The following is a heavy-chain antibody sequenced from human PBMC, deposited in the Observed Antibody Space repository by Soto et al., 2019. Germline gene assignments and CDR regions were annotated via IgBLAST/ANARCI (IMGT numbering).Heavy chain of an antibody. J-gene: IGHJ4*02. CDR2: ISYDGNNK. Sequence: QVQLVESGGGVVQPGRSLRLSCAASGFTYSTYTMHWVRQAPGKGLEWVAVISYDGNNKFYADSVKGRFTISRDSTKQSLYPKLNSRSPEDTAMYYCARDGVSSTGYTWNYGPCFDYWGKGALVTVSS. V-gene: IGHV3-30-3*01. D-gene: IGHD1-7*01. CDR3: ARDGVSSTGYTWNYGPCFDY. CDR1: GFTYSTYT.